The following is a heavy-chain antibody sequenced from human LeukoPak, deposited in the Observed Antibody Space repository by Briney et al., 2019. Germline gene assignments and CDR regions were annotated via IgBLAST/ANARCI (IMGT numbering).Heavy chain of an antibody. D-gene: IGHD2-2*01. J-gene: IGHJ3*02. CDR1: GFTFTKFW. Sequence: GGSLRLSCAASGFTFTKFWMHWVRQAPGGGLVWVSHVKDDGISTLYADSVKGRFTISRDNAKNTLYLQMNSLRADDTALYYCATGPYAAFEMWGQGTMVTVSS. CDR2: VKDDGIST. V-gene: IGHV3-74*01. CDR3: ATGPYAAFEM.